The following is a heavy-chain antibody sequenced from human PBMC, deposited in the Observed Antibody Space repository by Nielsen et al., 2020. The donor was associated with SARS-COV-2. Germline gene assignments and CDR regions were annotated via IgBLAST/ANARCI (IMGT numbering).Heavy chain of an antibody. V-gene: IGHV4-59*01. CDR1: GGSISSYY. D-gene: IGHD3-3*01. CDR2: IYYSGST. J-gene: IGHJ3*02. CDR3: ARAQYYDFWSGYPDAFDI. Sequence: SETLSLTCTVSGGSISSYYWSWIRQPPGKGLEWIGYIYYSGSTNYNPSLKSRVTISVDTSKNQFSLKLSSVTAADTAVYYCARAQYYDFWSGYPDAFDIWGQGTMVTVSS.